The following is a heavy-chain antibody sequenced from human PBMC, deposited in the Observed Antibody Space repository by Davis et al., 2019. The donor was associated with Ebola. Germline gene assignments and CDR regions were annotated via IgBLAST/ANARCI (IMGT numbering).Heavy chain of an antibody. CDR3: ARRAMYFDFWGGYSQRDSFDS. Sequence: GESLKISCKGSGYSFTRHWIGWVRQMPGKGLEWVGIIYPSDPDSRYSPSFQGQVTISADTPTTTAYLQWSGLKASDTARYYCARRAMYFDFWGGYSQRDSFDSWGQGTMVTVSS. CDR1: GYSFTRHW. V-gene: IGHV5-51*01. CDR2: IYPSDPDS. D-gene: IGHD3-3*01. J-gene: IGHJ3*02.